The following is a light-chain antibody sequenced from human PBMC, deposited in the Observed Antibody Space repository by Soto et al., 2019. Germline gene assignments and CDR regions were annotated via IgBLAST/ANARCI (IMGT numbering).Light chain of an antibody. CDR1: QSVSSSY. V-gene: IGKV3-20*01. CDR3: QQYTGPPTT. Sequence: EIVLKQSPGTLSLSPGERATLSCRASQSVSSSYLAWYQQKPGQAPRLLIYGASTRAAGIPDRFSGSGSGTDFTLTITRLEPEDSAVYFCQQYTGPPTTFGQGTRLEI. J-gene: IGKJ5*01. CDR2: GAS.